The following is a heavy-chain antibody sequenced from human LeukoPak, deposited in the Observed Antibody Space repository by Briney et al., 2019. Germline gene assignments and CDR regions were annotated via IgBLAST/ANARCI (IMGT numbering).Heavy chain of an antibody. J-gene: IGHJ4*02. CDR1: GGSISNYY. D-gene: IGHD5-12*01. Sequence: SETLSLTCTVSGGSISNYYWSWIRQPPGKGLEWIGYIYYSGSTNYNPSLKSRVTISVDTSKNQFSLKLSSVTAADTAVYYCASGYDSDFDYWGQGTLVTVSS. CDR2: IYYSGST. V-gene: IGHV4-59*08. CDR3: ASGYDSDFDY.